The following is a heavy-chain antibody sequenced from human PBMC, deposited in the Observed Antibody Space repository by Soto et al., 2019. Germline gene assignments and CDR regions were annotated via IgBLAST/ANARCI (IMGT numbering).Heavy chain of an antibody. CDR3: ARAAVAGTPDY. CDR1: GYTFTGYY. CDR2: INPNSGGT. Sequence: ASVKVSCKASGYTFTGYYMHWVRQAPGQGLEWMGWINPNSGGTNYAQKFQGRVTMTRDTSTSTAYMELRSLRSDDTAVYYCARAAVAGTPDYWGQGTLVTVSS. J-gene: IGHJ4*02. V-gene: IGHV1-2*02. D-gene: IGHD6-19*01.